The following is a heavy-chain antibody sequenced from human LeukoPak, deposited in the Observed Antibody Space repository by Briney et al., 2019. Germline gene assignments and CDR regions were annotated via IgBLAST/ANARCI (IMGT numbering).Heavy chain of an antibody. Sequence: GRSLRLSCAASGFTFSSYGMHWVRQAPGKGLEWVAVISYDGSNKYYADSVKGRFTISRDNSKNTLYLQMSSLRAEDTAVYYCAKALRLGESYFDYWGQGALVTVSS. CDR1: GFTFSSYG. J-gene: IGHJ4*02. CDR2: ISYDGSNK. CDR3: AKALRLGESYFDY. V-gene: IGHV3-30*18. D-gene: IGHD3-16*01.